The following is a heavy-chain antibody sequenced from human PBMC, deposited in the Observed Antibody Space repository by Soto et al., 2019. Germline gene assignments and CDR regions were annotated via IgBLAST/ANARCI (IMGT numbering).Heavy chain of an antibody. D-gene: IGHD6-6*01. CDR1: GFTFSSYS. V-gene: IGHV3-21*01. J-gene: IGHJ6*02. CDR3: ERDRSSRNGMDV. Sequence: GGSLRLSCAASGFTFSSYSMNWVRQAPGKGLEWVSSISSSSSYIYYADSVKGRFTISRDNAKNSLYLQMNSLRAEDTAVYYCERDRSSRNGMDVWGQGTTVTVSS. CDR2: ISSSSSYI.